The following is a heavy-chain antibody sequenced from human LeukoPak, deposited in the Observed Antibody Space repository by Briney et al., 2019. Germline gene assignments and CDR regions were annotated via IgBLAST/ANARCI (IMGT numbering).Heavy chain of an antibody. CDR2: VSSSGSTI. V-gene: IGHV3-48*03. Sequence: GGSLRLSCAASGFSFSSYEMNWVRQAPGKGLEWVSYVSSSGSTIYYADSVRGRFTISRDNAKNLLNLHMNSLRAEDTAVYYCARDENSNHVEFDYWGRGTLVTVSS. CDR3: ARDENSNHVEFDY. D-gene: IGHD4-11*01. J-gene: IGHJ4*02. CDR1: GFSFSSYE.